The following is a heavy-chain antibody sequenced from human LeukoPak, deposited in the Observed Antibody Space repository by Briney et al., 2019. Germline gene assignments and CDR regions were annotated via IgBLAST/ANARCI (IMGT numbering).Heavy chain of an antibody. CDR3: ARAPVRLLVDY. CDR1: GFTFSSYA. D-gene: IGHD2-15*01. V-gene: IGHV3-30-3*01. CDR2: ISYDGSNK. J-gene: IGHJ4*02. Sequence: GGSLRLSCAASGFTFSSYAMSWVRQAPGKGLEWVAVISYDGSNKYYADSVKGRFTISRDNSKNTLYLQMNSLRAEDTAVYYCARAPVRLLVDYWGQGTLVTVSS.